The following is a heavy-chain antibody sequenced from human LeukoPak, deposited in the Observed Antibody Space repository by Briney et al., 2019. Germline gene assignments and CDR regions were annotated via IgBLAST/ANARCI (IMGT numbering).Heavy chain of an antibody. J-gene: IGHJ4*02. V-gene: IGHV3-66*01. CDR1: GFTVSSNY. CDR3: ASRAYGDYGFDY. Sequence: PGGSLRLSCAASGFTVSSNYMSWVRQAPGKGLEWVSVIYSGGSTYYADSVKGRFTISRDNSKNTLYLQMNSLRAEGTAVYYCASRAYGDYGFDYWGQGTLVTVSS. D-gene: IGHD4-17*01. CDR2: IYSGGST.